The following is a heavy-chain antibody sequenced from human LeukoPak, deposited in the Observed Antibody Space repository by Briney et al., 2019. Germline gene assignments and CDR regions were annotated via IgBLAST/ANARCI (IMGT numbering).Heavy chain of an antibody. CDR1: GFTFSSYG. CDR3: ARDWGFSAMVTFSLDY. J-gene: IGHJ4*02. V-gene: IGHV3-30*03. CDR2: ISYDGSNK. D-gene: IGHD5-18*01. Sequence: GRSLRLSCAASGFTFSSYGMHWVRQAPGKGLEWVAVISYDGSNKYYADSVKGRFTISRDNSKNTLYLQMNSLRAEDTAVYYCARDWGFSAMVTFSLDYWGQGTLVTVSS.